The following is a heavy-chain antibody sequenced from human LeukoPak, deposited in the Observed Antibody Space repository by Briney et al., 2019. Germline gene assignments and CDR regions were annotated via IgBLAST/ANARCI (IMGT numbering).Heavy chain of an antibody. CDR2: IKQDGSEK. CDR3: ARVLIDCSSTSCNYYYYYYGMDV. V-gene: IGHV3-7*03. J-gene: IGHJ6*02. CDR1: GFTFSSYW. D-gene: IGHD2-2*01. Sequence: GGSLRLSCAASGFTFSSYWMSWVRQAPGKGLEWVANIKQDGSEKYYVDSVKGRLTISRDNAKNSLYLQMNSLRAEDTAVYYCARVLIDCSSTSCNYYYYYYGMDVWGQGTTVTVSS.